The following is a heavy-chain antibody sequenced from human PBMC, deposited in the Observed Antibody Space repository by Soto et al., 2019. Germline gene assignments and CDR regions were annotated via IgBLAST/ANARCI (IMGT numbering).Heavy chain of an antibody. CDR1: GGTFSSYA. V-gene: IGHV1-69*13. Sequence: ASVKVSCKDSGGTFSSYAISWVRQAPGQRLEWMGGIIPIFGTANYAQMFQGRVTITADESTSTAYMELSSLRSEDTAVYYCARGGLAYCGGDCYSYYFGYWGQGTLVTVSS. CDR3: ARGGLAYCGGDCYSYYFGY. J-gene: IGHJ4*02. D-gene: IGHD2-21*02. CDR2: IIPIFGTA.